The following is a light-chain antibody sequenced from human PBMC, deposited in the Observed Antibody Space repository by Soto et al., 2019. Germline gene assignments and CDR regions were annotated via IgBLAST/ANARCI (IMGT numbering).Light chain of an antibody. J-gene: IGKJ1*01. CDR3: QQLNSYPRT. V-gene: IGKV1-9*01. Sequence: DIQLTQSPSFLSASVGDRVTITCRASQGISSYLAWYQKKPGKAPKLLIYAASTLQSGVPSRFSGSGSGTECTLTISSLQPEDFATYYCQQLNSYPRTFGQGTKVEIK. CDR2: AAS. CDR1: QGISSY.